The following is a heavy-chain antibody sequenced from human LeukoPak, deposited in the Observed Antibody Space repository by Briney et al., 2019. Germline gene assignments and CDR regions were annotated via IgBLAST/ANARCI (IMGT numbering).Heavy chain of an antibody. J-gene: IGHJ3*02. CDR2: ISNYNGNT. CDR3: ARDASYGDSYDAFDI. CDR1: GYTFTSYG. D-gene: IGHD4-17*01. Sequence: ASVKVSCKASGYTFTSYGISWVRQAPGQGLEWMGWISNYNGNTNYAQKLQGRVTMTTDTSTSTAYMELRGLRSDDTAVYYCARDASYGDSYDAFDIWGQGTMVTVSS. V-gene: IGHV1-18*01.